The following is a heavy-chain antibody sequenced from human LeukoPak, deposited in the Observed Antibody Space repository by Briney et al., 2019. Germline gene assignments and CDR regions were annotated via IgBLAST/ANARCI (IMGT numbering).Heavy chain of an antibody. CDR3: ARQHEILTGYAFDI. Sequence: PSETLSLTCTVSGGSISSSNYYWGWIRQPPGKGLEWIGSISHSGRTHYNPSLMSRITISVDTSKNQFSLKLSSVTAADAAIYYCARQHEILTGYAFDIWGQGTVVTVSP. J-gene: IGHJ3*02. V-gene: IGHV4-39*01. CDR1: GGSISSSNYY. D-gene: IGHD3-9*01. CDR2: ISHSGRT.